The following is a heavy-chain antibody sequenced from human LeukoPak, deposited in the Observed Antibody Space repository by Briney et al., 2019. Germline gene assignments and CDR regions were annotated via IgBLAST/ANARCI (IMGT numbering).Heavy chain of an antibody. J-gene: IGHJ4*02. V-gene: IGHV5-51*01. CDR1: GGSISSYY. Sequence: ETLSLTCTVSGGSISSYYWSWIRQPPGKGLEWMGIIYPGDSDTRYSPSFRGQVTISADKSITTAYLSWSSLKASDTAMYYCARHGVSYSGSYWYSFDYWGQGTLVTVSS. CDR2: IYPGDSDT. CDR3: ARHGVSYSGSYWYSFDY. D-gene: IGHD1-26*01.